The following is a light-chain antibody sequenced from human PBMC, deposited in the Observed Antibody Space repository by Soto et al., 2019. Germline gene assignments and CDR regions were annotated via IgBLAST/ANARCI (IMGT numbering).Light chain of an antibody. CDR1: QSVSSSY. CDR2: GAS. Sequence: EIVLTQSPGTLSLSPGERATLSCRASQSVSSSYLAWYQQKPGQAPRLLIYGASSRATGIPDRFSGSGSGTDFTLTISRLEPEDFAVYYCQPYGSSLFTFGPETKVDIK. V-gene: IGKV3-20*01. J-gene: IGKJ3*01. CDR3: QPYGSSLFT.